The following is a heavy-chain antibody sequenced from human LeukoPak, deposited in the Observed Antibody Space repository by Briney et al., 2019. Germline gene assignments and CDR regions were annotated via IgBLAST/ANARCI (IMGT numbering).Heavy chain of an antibody. CDR2: ISGTGGST. J-gene: IGHJ4*02. V-gene: IGHV3-23*01. D-gene: IGHD6-13*01. Sequence: PGGSLRLSCAASGFTFSTYAMTWVRQAPGKGLEWVSLISGTGGSTYYADSVKGRFTISRDNSKNTLYLQMNSLRAEDTAVYYCARDSRAAAVFDYWGQGTLVTVSS. CDR1: GFTFSTYA. CDR3: ARDSRAAAVFDY.